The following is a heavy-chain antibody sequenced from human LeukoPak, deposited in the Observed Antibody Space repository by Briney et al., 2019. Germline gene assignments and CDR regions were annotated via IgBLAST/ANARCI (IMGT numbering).Heavy chain of an antibody. CDR1: GFTFSNYA. V-gene: IGHV3-23*01. Sequence: PGGSLRLSCLASGFTFSNYAMSWVRQAPGKGLEWVSGITISGNTAYYADSVKGRFTISRDNFKNTLYLQMNSLRAEDTAVYYCARPLEGTGGNWYFDLWGRGTLVTVSS. CDR3: ARPLEGTGGNWYFDL. D-gene: IGHD1-14*01. CDR2: ITISGNTA. J-gene: IGHJ2*01.